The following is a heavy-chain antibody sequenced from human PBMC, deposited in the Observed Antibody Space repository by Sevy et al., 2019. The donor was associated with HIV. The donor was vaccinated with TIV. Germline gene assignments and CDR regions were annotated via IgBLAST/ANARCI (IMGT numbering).Heavy chain of an antibody. D-gene: IGHD2-2*01. Sequence: GGSLGLSCAASGFTFSSYGMHWVRQAPGKGLEWVAVIWYDGSNKYYADSVKGRFTISRDNSKNTLYLQMNSLRSEDTAVYYCARVQCTSTSCYRRYYYYAMDVWGQGTTVTVSS. CDR1: GFTFSSYG. V-gene: IGHV3-33*01. J-gene: IGHJ6*02. CDR3: ARVQCTSTSCYRRYYYYAMDV. CDR2: IWYDGSNK.